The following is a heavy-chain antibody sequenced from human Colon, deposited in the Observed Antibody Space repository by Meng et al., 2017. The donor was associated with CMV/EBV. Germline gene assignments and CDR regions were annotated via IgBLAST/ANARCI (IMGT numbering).Heavy chain of an antibody. J-gene: IGHJ5*02. CDR2: IFYSGIT. D-gene: IGHD1-14*01. CDR3: ATIAAYNSRDWFDP. CDR1: GGSVSSSSYY. V-gene: IGHV4-61*01. Sequence: SETLSLTCNVSGGSVSSSSYYWIWIRQPPGKGPEWIGYIFYSGITNYNPSLKSRVAISVDTSKNQFSLRLSSVTAAGTAVYYCATIAAYNSRDWFDPWGQGTLVTVSS.